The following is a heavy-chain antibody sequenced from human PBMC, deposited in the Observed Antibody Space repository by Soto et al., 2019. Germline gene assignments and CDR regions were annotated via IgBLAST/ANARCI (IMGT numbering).Heavy chain of an antibody. V-gene: IGHV4-39*01. CDR2: IYYSENT. Sequence: SETMSLTCTVSGGCISSWMNHWGWIRQPPGKGLEWIGNIYYSENTYYNPSLKSRVTISVDTSKNQFSLRLTSVTAADTAVYYCATHPPYGPLDHWGQGTLVTVS. CDR1: GGCISSWMNH. J-gene: IGHJ4*02. D-gene: IGHD4-17*01. CDR3: ATHPPYGPLDH.